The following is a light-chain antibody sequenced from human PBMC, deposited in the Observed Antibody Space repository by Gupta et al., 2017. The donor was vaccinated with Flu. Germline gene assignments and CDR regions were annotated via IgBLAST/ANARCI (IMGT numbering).Light chain of an antibody. J-gene: IGKJ5*01. Sequence: DIQMTHSPSSLSASVGDRVTITCQASQDISNYLNWYQQKPGKAPKLLIYDASNLETGVPSRFSGSGSGTDFTFTISSLQPEDIATYYCQQYDNRPPITFGQGTRLEIK. CDR1: QDISNY. CDR3: QQYDNRPPIT. V-gene: IGKV1-33*01. CDR2: DAS.